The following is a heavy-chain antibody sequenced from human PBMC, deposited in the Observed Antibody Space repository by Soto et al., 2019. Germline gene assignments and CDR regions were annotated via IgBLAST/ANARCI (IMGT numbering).Heavy chain of an antibody. CDR1: GFTFSGYA. J-gene: IGHJ4*02. Sequence: GGSLCLSCVASGFTFSGYAMSWFRQAPGKELQWVSAIRDTGGYTYYADSVKGRFTISRDNSKSTLFLQLDGLTADDSALYYCAKPSHEMLTGYSPFDDWGQGTLVTVSS. V-gene: IGHV3-23*01. CDR2: IRDTGGYT. CDR3: AKPSHEMLTGYSPFDD. D-gene: IGHD3-9*01.